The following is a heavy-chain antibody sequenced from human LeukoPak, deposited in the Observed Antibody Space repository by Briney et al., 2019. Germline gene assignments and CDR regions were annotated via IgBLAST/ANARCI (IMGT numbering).Heavy chain of an antibody. V-gene: IGHV3-21*01. J-gene: IGHJ4*02. CDR2: ISSSSSYI. CDR3: AKDRGGLVSGFDY. D-gene: IGHD3-16*01. CDR1: GFTFSSYS. Sequence: GGSLRLSCAASGFTFSSYSMNWVRQAPGKGLEWVSSISSSSSYIYYADSVKGRFTNSRDNAKNSLYLQMNSLRAEDTAVYYCAKDRGGLVSGFDYWGQGTLVTVSS.